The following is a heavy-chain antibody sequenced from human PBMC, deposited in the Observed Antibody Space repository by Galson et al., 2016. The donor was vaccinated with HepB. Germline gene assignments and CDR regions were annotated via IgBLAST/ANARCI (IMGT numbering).Heavy chain of an antibody. CDR3: AHSSLDTAMVTLDY. Sequence: PALVKPTQTLTLTCTLSGFSLSTTRVHVGWIRQPPGKALEWLAFIYWDDDKQYSPSLKSRLTITKDTSENQVVLTMTNMDPVDTATYYCAHSSLDTAMVTLDYWGQGILVTVSS. CDR1: GFSLSTTRVH. CDR2: IYWDDDK. V-gene: IGHV2-5*02. J-gene: IGHJ4*02. D-gene: IGHD5-18*01.